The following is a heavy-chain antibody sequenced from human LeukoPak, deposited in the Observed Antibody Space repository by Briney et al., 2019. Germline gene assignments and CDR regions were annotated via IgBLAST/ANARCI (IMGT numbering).Heavy chain of an antibody. J-gene: IGHJ4*02. V-gene: IGHV4-59*01. CDR1: RGSITDIY. CDR3: ARGNSSGWYGGFDY. Sequence: PSETLSLTCTVSRGSITDIYWSWISQPPGKGPEWIGYVYYSGGGTNYNPSLKSRVTMSVDTSKNHFSLKLGSVTAADTAVYYCARGNSSGWYGGFDYWGQGILVTVSS. D-gene: IGHD6-19*01. CDR2: VYYSGGGT.